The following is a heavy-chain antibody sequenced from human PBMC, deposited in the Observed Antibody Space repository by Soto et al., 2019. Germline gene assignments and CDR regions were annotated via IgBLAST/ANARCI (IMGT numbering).Heavy chain of an antibody. CDR1: GGSFSDHY. Sequence: QVQLQQWGAGLLKPSETLSLTCAVYGGSFSDHYWSWIRQPPGKGLEWIGEINHSGSTNYNPSLKSRVTLSIGASKKQFSLKFSSVTAADSAVYDCAREYGYYGFWSGHFSPCYYYYMDVWGKGTPVTVS. CDR2: INHSGST. CDR3: AREYGYYGFWSGHFSPCYYYYMDV. V-gene: IGHV4-34*01. J-gene: IGHJ6*03. D-gene: IGHD3-3*01.